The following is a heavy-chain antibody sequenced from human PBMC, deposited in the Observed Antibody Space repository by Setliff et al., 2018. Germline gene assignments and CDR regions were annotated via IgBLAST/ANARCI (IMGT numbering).Heavy chain of an antibody. CDR2: IGVYTGHT. J-gene: IGHJ3*02. V-gene: IGHV1-18*04. D-gene: IGHD6-19*01. CDR3: ARRPIALAGYRKGAFDI. CDR1: GYTFAESI. Sequence: GASVKVSCKASGYTFAESIVSWVRQAPGQGLEWVGWIGVYTGHTSFAQKFEDRVSMSTDKSTNMAYMELRGLRSDDTAVYYCARRPIALAGYRKGAFDIWGQGTMVTVSS.